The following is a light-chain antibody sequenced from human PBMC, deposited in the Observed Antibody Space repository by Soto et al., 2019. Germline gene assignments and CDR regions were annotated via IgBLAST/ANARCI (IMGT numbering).Light chain of an antibody. CDR1: ESISSY. V-gene: IGKV3-11*01. J-gene: IGKJ1*01. CDR2: DAS. Sequence: VWTQSPGTLSLSPEERATLPCRASESISSYLAWYQQRPGQAPRLLIYDASKRATGIPARFSGSGSGTDFTLTISSLGPEDLAVYYSHQRQSWPRTFGQGTKVDIK. CDR3: HQRQSWPRT.